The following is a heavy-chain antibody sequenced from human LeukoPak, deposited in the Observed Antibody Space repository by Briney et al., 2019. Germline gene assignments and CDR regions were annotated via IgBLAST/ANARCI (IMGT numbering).Heavy chain of an antibody. CDR1: GFTFSSYS. CDR2: ISSGRTII. D-gene: IGHD5-18*01. CDR3: AKTAMEFGTVPLTVDY. J-gene: IGHJ4*02. V-gene: IGHV3-48*04. Sequence: GGSLRLSCTASGFTFSSYSMNWVRQAPGKGLEWVSYISSGRTIIYYADSVKGRFTISGDNAKNSLYLQMSSLRVEDTAVYYCAKTAMEFGTVPLTVDYWGRGTLVTVSS.